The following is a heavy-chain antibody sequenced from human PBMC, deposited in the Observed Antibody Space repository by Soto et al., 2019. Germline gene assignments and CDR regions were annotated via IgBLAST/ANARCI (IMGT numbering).Heavy chain of an antibody. CDR2: IYYSGST. CDR1: GDSISSYY. CDR3: ARARGGYFDY. V-gene: IGHV4-59*01. J-gene: IGHJ4*02. Sequence: SETLSLTCTVSGDSISSYYWSWIRQPPGKGLEWIGYIYYSGSTNYNPSLKSRVTISVDTSKNQFSLKLSSVTAADTAVYYCARARGGYFDYWGQGTLVTVSS.